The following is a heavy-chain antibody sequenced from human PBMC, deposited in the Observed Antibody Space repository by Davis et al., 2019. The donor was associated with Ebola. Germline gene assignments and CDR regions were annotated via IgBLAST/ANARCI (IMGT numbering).Heavy chain of an antibody. CDR3: AREVGETKLDQ. Sequence: SSVPVSLLASGYTFTGYYIHSLRQAPGLGPDWMGRIIPVFGIPKYAQKFQGRVTITADESTSTAYMELSSLRSEDTAVYYCAREVGETKLDQWGQGTLVTVPS. D-gene: IGHD1-26*01. CDR1: GYTFTGYY. J-gene: IGHJ4*02. CDR2: IIPVFGIP. V-gene: IGHV1-69*13.